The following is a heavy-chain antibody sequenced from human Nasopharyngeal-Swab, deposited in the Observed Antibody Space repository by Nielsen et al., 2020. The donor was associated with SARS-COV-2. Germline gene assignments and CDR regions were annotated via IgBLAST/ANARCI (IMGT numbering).Heavy chain of an antibody. J-gene: IGHJ4*02. Sequence: GGSLRLSCAASGFIFSASAIHWVRQASGNGLEWVGRIGVKDHNYATTYGASVQGRFTISRDDSKNTAFLQMNSLKAEDTALYYCTTDCYFDYWGQGTLVTVSS. CDR2: IGVKDHNYAT. CDR3: TTDCYFDY. D-gene: IGHD2-21*02. CDR1: GFIFSASA. V-gene: IGHV3-73*01.